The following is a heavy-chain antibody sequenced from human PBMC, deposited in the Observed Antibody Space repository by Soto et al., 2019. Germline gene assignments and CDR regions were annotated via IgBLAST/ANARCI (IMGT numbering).Heavy chain of an antibody. Sequence: QLQLQESGSGLVKPSQTLSLTCAVSGGSISSGGYSWSWIRQPPGKGLEWIGYIYHSGSTYYNPSLKRLVPISVGRSNNQFSLKRSSVTAADTAVYYCARGQVVAAQHWGQGTLVTVSS. CDR2: IYHSGST. J-gene: IGHJ4*02. V-gene: IGHV4-30-2*01. CDR1: GGSISSGGYS. D-gene: IGHD2-15*01. CDR3: ARGQVVAAQH.